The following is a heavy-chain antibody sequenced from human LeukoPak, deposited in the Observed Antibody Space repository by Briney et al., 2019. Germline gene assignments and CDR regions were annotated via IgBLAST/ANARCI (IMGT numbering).Heavy chain of an antibody. Sequence: PGGSLRLSCSASGFTFSSYAMHWVRQAPGKGLEWVAVISYDGSNKYYADSVKGRFTISRDNSKNTLYLQMNSLRAEDTAVYYCARGGHDYSNYGLDYWGQGTPVTVSS. V-gene: IGHV3-30-3*01. CDR2: ISYDGSNK. J-gene: IGHJ4*02. CDR1: GFTFSSYA. D-gene: IGHD4-11*01. CDR3: ARGGHDYSNYGLDY.